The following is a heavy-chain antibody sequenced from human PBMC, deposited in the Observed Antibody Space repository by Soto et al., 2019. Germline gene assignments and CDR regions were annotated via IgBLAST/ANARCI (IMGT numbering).Heavy chain of an antibody. CDR1: GFIFSHYY. D-gene: IGHD4-4*01. Sequence: GGSLRLSCAASGFIFSHYYMGWIRQAPGKGLEWVSYINPTSGHINYADSVKGRFTISRDNARNSLYLQMKSLTADDTAMYYCARLPYSAYNRHFDYWGQGTMVTVSS. CDR2: INPTSGHI. J-gene: IGHJ4*02. CDR3: ARLPYSAYNRHFDY. V-gene: IGHV3-11*06.